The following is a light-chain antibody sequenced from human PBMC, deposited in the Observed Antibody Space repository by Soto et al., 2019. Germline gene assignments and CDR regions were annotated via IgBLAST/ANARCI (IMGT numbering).Light chain of an antibody. Sequence: GGRVRIPCRASQNIDTSLAWYQQKPGKAPKSLIFDASNLESGVSSRLSGSGSGTEFTLTIDNLQPDDSATYYCQHYKAFSPWTFGQAPKVHIQ. CDR3: QHYKAFSPWT. CDR2: DAS. J-gene: IGKJ1*01. CDR1: QNIDTS. V-gene: IGKV1-5*01.